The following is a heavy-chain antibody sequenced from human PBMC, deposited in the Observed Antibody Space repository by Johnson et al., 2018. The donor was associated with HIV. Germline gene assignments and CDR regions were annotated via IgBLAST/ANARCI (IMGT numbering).Heavy chain of an antibody. D-gene: IGHD2/OR15-2a*01. V-gene: IGHV3-66*02. J-gene: IGHJ3*02. CDR2: VSSGGTS. CDR3: AKNSAAFDI. CDR1: GFTISGFY. Sequence: MLLVESGGGLVQPGGSLRLSCAASGFTISGFYMSWVRQAPGKVPEWLSVVSSGGTSYYADSVRGRFTVSRDNSKNTLYLQMSSLRAEDTAVYYCAKNSAAFDIWGQGTMVTVSS.